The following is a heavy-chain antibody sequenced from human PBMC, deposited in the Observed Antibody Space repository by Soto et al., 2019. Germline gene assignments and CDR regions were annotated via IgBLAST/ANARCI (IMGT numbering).Heavy chain of an antibody. V-gene: IGHV1-69*13. J-gene: IGHJ4*02. D-gene: IGHD6-13*01. CDR3: VRDSGAKLSSS. Sequence: GASVKVSCKASGGTFSSYRINWVRQAPGQGLEWVGGIVPIYRTADYAQKFQGRVTITADESARTSYVELRSLKSQDTAVYYCVRDSGAKLSSSWGQGTLVTASS. CDR2: IVPIYRTA. CDR1: GGTFSSYR.